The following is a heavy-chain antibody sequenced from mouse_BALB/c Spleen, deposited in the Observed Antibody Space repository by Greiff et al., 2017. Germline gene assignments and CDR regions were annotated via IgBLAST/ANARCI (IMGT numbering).Heavy chain of an antibody. D-gene: IGHD1-1*01. CDR2: INPYNDGT. CDR3: ARPYSGSYYFDY. V-gene: IGHV1-14*01. Sequence: VQLQQSGPELVKPGASGKMSCKAAGDTFTSYVMHWVKQKPGQGLEWIGYINPYNDGTKYNEKFKGKATLTSDKSSSTAYMELSSLTSEDSAVYYCARPYSGSYYFDYWGQGTTLPVSS. J-gene: IGHJ2*01. CDR1: GDTFTSYV.